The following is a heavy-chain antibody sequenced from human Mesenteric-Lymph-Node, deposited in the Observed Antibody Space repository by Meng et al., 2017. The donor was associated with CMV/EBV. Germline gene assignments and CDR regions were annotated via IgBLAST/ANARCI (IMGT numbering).Heavy chain of an antibody. Sequence: GGSLRLSCAVSGLTFSSYWMSWVRQAPGKGLEWVANINQDGGERYYVDSMKGRFTISRDNAKSSLCLQMNGLRAEDTAVYYCAAYTNDAFDVWGQGTMVTVSS. D-gene: IGHD2-21*01. CDR3: AAYTNDAFDV. CDR1: GLTFSSYW. V-gene: IGHV3-7*01. J-gene: IGHJ3*01. CDR2: INQDGGER.